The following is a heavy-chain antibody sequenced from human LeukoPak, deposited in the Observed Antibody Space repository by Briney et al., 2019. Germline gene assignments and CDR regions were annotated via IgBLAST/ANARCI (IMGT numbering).Heavy chain of an antibody. CDR1: GFTFSIFG. Sequence: GGSLRLSCAASGFTFSIFGMHWVRQAPGKGLEWVAVISYDGSNKYYADSVKGRFTISRDNSKNTLYLQMNSLRAEDTAVFYCAKDGGSGYYYYFHYWGQGTLVTVSS. CDR2: ISYDGSNK. J-gene: IGHJ4*02. CDR3: AKDGGSGYYYYFHY. V-gene: IGHV3-30*18. D-gene: IGHD3-22*01.